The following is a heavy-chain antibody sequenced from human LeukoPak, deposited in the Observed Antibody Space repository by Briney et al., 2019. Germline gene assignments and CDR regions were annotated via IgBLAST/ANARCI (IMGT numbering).Heavy chain of an antibody. J-gene: IGHJ4*02. CDR3: ARESYYYDSSGYYYFDY. CDR2: IYYSGST. V-gene: IGHV4-30-4*01. D-gene: IGHD3-22*01. CDR1: GGSISSGDYY. Sequence: SETLSLTCTVSGGSISSGDYYWSWIRQPPGKGLEWIGYIYYSGSTYYNPSLKSRVTISVDTSKNQFSPKLSSVTAADTAVYYCARESYYYDSSGYYYFDYWGQGTLVTVSS.